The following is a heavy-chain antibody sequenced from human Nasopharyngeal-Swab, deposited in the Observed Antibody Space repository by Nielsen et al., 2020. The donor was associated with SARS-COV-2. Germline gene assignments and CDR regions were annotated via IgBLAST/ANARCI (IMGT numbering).Heavy chain of an antibody. J-gene: IGHJ6*02. CDR2: IDWDDDE. V-gene: IGHV2-70*11. CDR3: ARTLYYDILTGYSRGNYGMDV. D-gene: IGHD3-9*01. Sequence: WIRQPPGKALEWLARIDWDDDEYYSTSLKTRLTISKDTSKNQGVLTMTNMDPVDTATYYCARTLYYDILTGYSRGNYGMDVWGQGTTVTSP.